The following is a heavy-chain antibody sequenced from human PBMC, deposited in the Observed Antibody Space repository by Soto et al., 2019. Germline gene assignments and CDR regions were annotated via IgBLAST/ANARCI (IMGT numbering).Heavy chain of an antibody. Sequence: QVRLVQSGAEVKRPGASVKVSCKASEYTFTGYYVYWLRQAPGRGLEWMGWSNPNTGDTNYAQSFQGRVTMTRDTSISTAYMDLSRLRFDDTAVYYCARDPGAFGEVWDLWGQGTLVTVSS. D-gene: IGHD3-10*01. CDR2: SNPNTGDT. CDR3: ARDPGAFGEVWDL. V-gene: IGHV1-2*02. CDR1: EYTFTGYY. J-gene: IGHJ5*02.